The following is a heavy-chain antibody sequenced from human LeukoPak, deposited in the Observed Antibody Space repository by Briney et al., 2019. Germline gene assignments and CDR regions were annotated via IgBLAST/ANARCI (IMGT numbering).Heavy chain of an antibody. D-gene: IGHD6-19*01. CDR1: GFTFGSYA. CDR2: ISSSGTYK. J-gene: IGHJ4*02. V-gene: IGHV3-21*01. CDR3: AKGKDSVAGATNDY. Sequence: KPGGSLRLSCAASGFTFGSYAMSWVRQAPGKGLQWVSSISSSGTYKYYADSVKGRFTISRDNAKNSLYLQMNSLRAEDTAVYYCAKGKDSVAGATNDYWGQGTLVTVSS.